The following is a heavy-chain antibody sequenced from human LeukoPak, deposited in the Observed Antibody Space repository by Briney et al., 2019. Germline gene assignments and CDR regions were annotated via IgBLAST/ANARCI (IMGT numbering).Heavy chain of an antibody. CDR3: ATRDVGTMIVVVMDAFDI. V-gene: IGHV1-24*01. Sequence: ASVKVSCKVSGYIVTKLSMHWVRQAPGKGLEWMGGFDPEDGETIYAQKFQGRVTMTEDTSTDAAYMELSSLRSEDTAVYYCATRDVGTMIVVVMDAFDIWGQGTMVTVSS. CDR2: FDPEDGET. CDR1: GYIVTKLS. D-gene: IGHD3-22*01. J-gene: IGHJ3*02.